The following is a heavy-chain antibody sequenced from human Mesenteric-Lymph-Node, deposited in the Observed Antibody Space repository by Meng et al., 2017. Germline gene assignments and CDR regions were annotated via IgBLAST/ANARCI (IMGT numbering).Heavy chain of an antibody. Sequence: ASSMVFCKASGYTSRSDYIHWVRQAPGQGLEWMGLINPNGDTRNYAQKFQGRVTMTRDTCTSTVYMELSSLRSEDTAVYDCARSSPVSWELRYRGRFAIWGQGTMVTVSS. D-gene: IGHD1-26*01. CDR2: INPNGDTR. V-gene: IGHV1-46*01. CDR3: ARSSPVSWELRYRGRFAI. J-gene: IGHJ3*02. CDR1: GYTSRSDY.